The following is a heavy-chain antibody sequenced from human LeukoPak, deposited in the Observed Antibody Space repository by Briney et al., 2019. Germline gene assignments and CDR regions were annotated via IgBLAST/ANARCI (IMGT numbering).Heavy chain of an antibody. Sequence: PSETLSLTCAVSGYSISSGYYWGWIRQPPGKGLEWIGTIYHSGTTYYNPSLKSRVTISVDTSKNQFSLRLSSVTAADTAVYYCAREQIFGVVIYFDCWRRGTLVTVSS. CDR2: IYHSGTT. D-gene: IGHD3-3*01. J-gene: IGHJ4*02. CDR1: GYSISSGYY. CDR3: AREQIFGVVIYFDC. V-gene: IGHV4-38-2*02.